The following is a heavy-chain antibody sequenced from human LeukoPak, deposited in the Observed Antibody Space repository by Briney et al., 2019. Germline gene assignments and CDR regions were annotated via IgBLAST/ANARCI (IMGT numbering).Heavy chain of an antibody. Sequence: GASVKVSCKASGYTFTSYDFTWVRQAPGQGLEWMGRISANNGNTKYAQKLQGRVTMTTDTSTSTAYMELRGLRSDDTAVYYCARLAKTHYYDSSGFYRGDYYYYMDVWGKGTTVTVSS. D-gene: IGHD3-22*01. V-gene: IGHV1-18*01. CDR1: GYTFTSYD. CDR3: ARLAKTHYYDSSGFYRGDYYYYMDV. J-gene: IGHJ6*03. CDR2: ISANNGNT.